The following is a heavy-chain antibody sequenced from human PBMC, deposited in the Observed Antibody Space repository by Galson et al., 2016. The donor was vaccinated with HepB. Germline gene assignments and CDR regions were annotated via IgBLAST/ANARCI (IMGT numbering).Heavy chain of an antibody. V-gene: IGHV1-69*13. CDR2: IIPVFGTT. D-gene: IGHD2-21*02. J-gene: IGHJ3*02. CDR1: GGTFNSYA. CDR3: ARGRATAGSAFEI. Sequence: SVKVSCKASGGTFNSYAFNWVRQAPGHGLEWMGRIIPVFGTTNNAQKFQGRVTITADEWTRTVYLELNTLRPEDTAVYYCARGRATAGSAFEIWGQGTLVTVSS.